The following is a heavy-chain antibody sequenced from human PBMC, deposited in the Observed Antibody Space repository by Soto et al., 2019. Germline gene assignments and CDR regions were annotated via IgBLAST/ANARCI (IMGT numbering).Heavy chain of an antibody. CDR1: GFTFSSYA. Sequence: GGSLRLSCAASGFTFSSYAMHWVRQAPGKGLEWVAVISYDGSNKYYADSVKGRFTISRDNSKNTLYLQMNSLRAEDTAVYYCAREHDYYDSSGYPHVLSYYFDYWGQGTLVTVSS. CDR2: ISYDGSNK. CDR3: AREHDYYDSSGYPHVLSYYFDY. V-gene: IGHV3-30-3*01. J-gene: IGHJ4*02. D-gene: IGHD3-22*01.